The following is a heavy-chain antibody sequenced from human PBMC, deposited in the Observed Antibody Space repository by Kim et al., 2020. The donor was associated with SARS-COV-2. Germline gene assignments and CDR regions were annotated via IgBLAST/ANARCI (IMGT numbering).Heavy chain of an antibody. Sequence: ASVKVSCKAFGYTFSNYAMNWVRQAPGQGLEWMGWINTNTGIPTYAQGFTGRFVFSLDTSVSTTYLQISSLKAEDTAVYYCTRDFDGWYFDLWGRGTLVTVSS. CDR2: INTNTGIP. CDR1: GYTFSNYA. CDR3: TRDFDGWYFDL. J-gene: IGHJ2*01. V-gene: IGHV7-4-1*02.